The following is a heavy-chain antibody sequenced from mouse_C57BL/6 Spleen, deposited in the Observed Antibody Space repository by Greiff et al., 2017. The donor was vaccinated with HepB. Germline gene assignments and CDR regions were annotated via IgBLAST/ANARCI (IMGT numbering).Heavy chain of an antibody. J-gene: IGHJ4*01. D-gene: IGHD1-1*01. V-gene: IGHV5-17*01. CDR3: ARPIPYYYGSSYDAMDY. CDR2: ISSGSSTI. Sequence: EVKLMESGGGLVKPGGSLKLSCAASGFTFSDYGMHWVRQAPEKGLEWVAYISSGSSTIYYADTVKGRFTISRDNAKNTLFLQMTSLRSEDTAMYYCARPIPYYYGSSYDAMDYWGQGTSVTVSS. CDR1: GFTFSDYG.